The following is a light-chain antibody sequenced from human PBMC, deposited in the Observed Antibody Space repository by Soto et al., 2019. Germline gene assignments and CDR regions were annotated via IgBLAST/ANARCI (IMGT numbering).Light chain of an antibody. CDR2: GAS. CDR1: QSVRSNY. Sequence: EIVLTQSPGTLSLSPGERATLSCRASQSVRSNYLAWYQQKPGQAPRLLIYGASNRATGIPDRFGGSGSGTDFTLTISRLEPEDFAVYYCQQYASSPLTFGGGTKVEIK. J-gene: IGKJ4*01. V-gene: IGKV3-20*01. CDR3: QQYASSPLT.